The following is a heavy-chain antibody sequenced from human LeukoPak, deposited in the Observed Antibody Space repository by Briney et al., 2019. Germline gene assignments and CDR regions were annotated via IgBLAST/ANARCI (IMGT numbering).Heavy chain of an antibody. J-gene: IGHJ4*02. CDR3: VQTTGWPGFDY. CDR2: IYNGVPT. V-gene: IGHV4-4*09. D-gene: IGHD6-19*01. Sequence: KSSETLSLTCTTSGAPISRFYWSWVRQPPGQGLEWIGNIYNGVPTFFNPSLKSRVTLSVDTSKTQFSLQLASVTAADTAVYYCVQTTGWPGFDYWGQGILVTVSS. CDR1: GAPISRFY.